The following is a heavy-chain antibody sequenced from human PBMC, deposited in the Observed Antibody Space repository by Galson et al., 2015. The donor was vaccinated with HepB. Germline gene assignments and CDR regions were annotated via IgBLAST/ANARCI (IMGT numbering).Heavy chain of an antibody. Sequence: QSGAEVKKPGESLKISCKGSGYSFTSHWIGWVRQMPGKGLEWMGIIYPDDSDTRYSPSFQGQVSISADKTISTAYLQWSSLRASDTAMYYCARPTVRGFPLDGFDIWGQGTMVTVSS. CDR1: GYSFTSHW. D-gene: IGHD3-10*01. J-gene: IGHJ3*02. CDR3: ARPTVRGFPLDGFDI. V-gene: IGHV5-51*01. CDR2: IYPDDSDT.